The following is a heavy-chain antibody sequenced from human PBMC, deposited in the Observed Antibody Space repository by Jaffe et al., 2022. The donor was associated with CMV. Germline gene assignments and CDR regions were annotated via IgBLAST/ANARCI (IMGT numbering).Heavy chain of an antibody. D-gene: IGHD3-22*01. CDR1: GYTFTSYA. CDR3: ARVVGYYDSSGYYKGVHYYYYYMDV. J-gene: IGHJ6*03. Sequence: QVQLVQSGAEVKKPGASVKVSCKASGYTFTSYAMHWVRQAPGQRLEWMGWINAGNGNTKYSQKFQGRVTITRDTSASTAYMELSSLRSEDTAVYYCARVVGYYDSSGYYKGVHYYYYYMDVWGKGTTVTVSS. V-gene: IGHV1-3*01. CDR2: INAGNGNT.